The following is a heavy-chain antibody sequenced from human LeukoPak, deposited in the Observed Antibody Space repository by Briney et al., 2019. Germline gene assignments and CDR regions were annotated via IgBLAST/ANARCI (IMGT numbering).Heavy chain of an antibody. D-gene: IGHD5-24*01. Sequence: ASVEVSCKASGGTFSSYAISWVRQAPGQGLEWMGRIIPILGIANYAQKFQGRVTITADKSTSTAYMELSSLRSEDTAVYYCARDRAGKEMATITLGYWGQGTLVTVSS. CDR2: IIPILGIA. CDR3: ARDRAGKEMATITLGY. J-gene: IGHJ4*02. CDR1: GGTFSSYA. V-gene: IGHV1-69*04.